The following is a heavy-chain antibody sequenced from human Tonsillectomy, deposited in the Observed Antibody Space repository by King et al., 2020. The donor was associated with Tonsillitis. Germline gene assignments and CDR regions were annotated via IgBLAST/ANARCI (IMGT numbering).Heavy chain of an antibody. V-gene: IGHV3-7*01. CDR3: ATEGGRSGSGY. J-gene: IGHJ4*02. CDR1: GFTFSRYW. CDR2: IKEDGSDK. Sequence: VQLVESGGGLVQPGGSLRLSCAVSGFTFSRYWMGWVRQAPGKGLEWVANIKEDGSDKHYVDSVKGRFTISRDNAKNSLFLQMNSLRAEDTAVYYCATEGGRSGSGYWGQGTLVTVSS. D-gene: IGHD3-10*01.